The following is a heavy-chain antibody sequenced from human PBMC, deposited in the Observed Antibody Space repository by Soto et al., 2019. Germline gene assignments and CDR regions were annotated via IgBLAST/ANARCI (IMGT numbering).Heavy chain of an antibody. CDR3: ARTIAAAGGRRYFDL. J-gene: IGHJ2*01. Sequence: QVQLVESGGGLVKPGGSLRLSCAASGFTFSDYYMSWIRQAPGKGLEWVSYMNSSSSYTNYADSVKGRFTISRDNAKNSLYLQINSLRAEDTAVYYCARTIAAAGGRRYFDLWGRGTLVTVSS. D-gene: IGHD6-13*01. CDR2: MNSSSSYT. V-gene: IGHV3-11*05. CDR1: GFTFSDYY.